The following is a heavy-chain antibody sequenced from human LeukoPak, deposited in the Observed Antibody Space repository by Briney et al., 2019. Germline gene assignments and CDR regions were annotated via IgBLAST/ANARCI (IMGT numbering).Heavy chain of an antibody. CDR3: AREWIAVAGTGDFDY. D-gene: IGHD6-19*01. Sequence: ASVKVSCKASGYTFTGYYMHWVRQAPGQGLEWMGWINPNSGGTSYAQKFQGWITMTRDTSISTAYMELSRLRSDDTAVYYCAREWIAVAGTGDFDYWGQGTLVTVSS. CDR2: INPNSGGT. CDR1: GYTFTGYY. J-gene: IGHJ4*02. V-gene: IGHV1-2*04.